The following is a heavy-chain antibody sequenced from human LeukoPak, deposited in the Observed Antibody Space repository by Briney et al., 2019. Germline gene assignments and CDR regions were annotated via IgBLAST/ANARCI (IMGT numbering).Heavy chain of an antibody. D-gene: IGHD6-13*01. CDR1: GFTFSSYS. Sequence: GGSLRPSCAASGFTFSSYSMNWVRQAPGKGLEWVSSISSSSSYIYYADSVKGRFTISRDNAKNSLYLQMNSLRAEDTAVYYCARVLQQLSNGAFDIWGQGTMVTVSS. V-gene: IGHV3-21*01. CDR2: ISSSSSYI. J-gene: IGHJ3*02. CDR3: ARVLQQLSNGAFDI.